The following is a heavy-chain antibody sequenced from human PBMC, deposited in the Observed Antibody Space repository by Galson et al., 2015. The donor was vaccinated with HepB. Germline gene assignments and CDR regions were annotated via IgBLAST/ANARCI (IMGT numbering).Heavy chain of an antibody. CDR1: GFTFSSYS. D-gene: IGHD3-22*01. CDR3: ARAPTDSSGYSTRDYGMDV. V-gene: IGHV3-48*04. J-gene: IGHJ6*02. CDR2: ISSSSSTI. Sequence: SLRLSCAASGFTFSSYSMNWFRQAPGKGREWVSYISSSSSTIYYADSVKGRFTISRDNAKNSLYLQMNILTAEDTAVYYCARAPTDSSGYSTRDYGMDVWGQGTTVTVSS.